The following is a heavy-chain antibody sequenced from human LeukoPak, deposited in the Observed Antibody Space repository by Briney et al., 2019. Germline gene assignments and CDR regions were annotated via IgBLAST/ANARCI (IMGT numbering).Heavy chain of an antibody. J-gene: IGHJ3*02. D-gene: IGHD5-24*01. CDR2: IRSKANSYAT. CDR1: GFTFSNYW. Sequence: GGSLRLSCAASGFTFSNYWMSWVRQASGKGLEWVGRIRSKANSYATAYAASVKGRFTISRDDSKNTAYLQMNSLKTEDTAVYYCTRRVDTIRNDAFDIWGQGTMVTVSP. V-gene: IGHV3-73*01. CDR3: TRRVDTIRNDAFDI.